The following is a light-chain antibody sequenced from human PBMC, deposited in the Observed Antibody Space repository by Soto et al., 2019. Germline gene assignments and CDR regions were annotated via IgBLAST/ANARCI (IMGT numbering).Light chain of an antibody. CDR1: QSINTN. V-gene: IGKV3-15*01. CDR2: GAS. J-gene: IGKJ1*01. Sequence: EVVMTQSPATLSVSPGERVTLSCRATQSINTNLAWYQQKPGQAPRLLIYGASTRATGIPARFSGSGSGTEFTLTINSLQSEDSAVFYCQQDNNWPPWTFGQGTKVEIK. CDR3: QQDNNWPPWT.